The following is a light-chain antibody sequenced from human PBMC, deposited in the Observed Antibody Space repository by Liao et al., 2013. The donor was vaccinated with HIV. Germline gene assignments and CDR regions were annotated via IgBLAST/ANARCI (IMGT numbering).Light chain of an antibody. CDR1: NIGRNR. CDR2: NDL. CDR3: QVWESSTDWV. Sequence: SNVLTQPPSVSVAPGKTASMTCGGDNIGRNRVHWYLQKPGQAPTVVIYNDLYRPSGIPERFSGSNSGNTATLTISRVEAGDEADYYCQVWESSTDWVFGGGTSLTVL. J-gene: IGLJ3*02. V-gene: IGLV3-21*01.